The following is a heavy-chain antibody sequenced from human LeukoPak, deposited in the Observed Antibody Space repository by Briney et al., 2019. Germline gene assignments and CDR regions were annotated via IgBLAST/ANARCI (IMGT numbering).Heavy chain of an antibody. V-gene: IGHV4-39*01. Sequence: SETLSLICSVSGGSISGSSYYWGWIRQPPGKGLEWIGSIYYSRSTYYNPSLKSRVTISVDTSKKQFSLKLSSVTAADTAVYYCARLTLDGDRSHNWFDPWGQGTLVTVSS. D-gene: IGHD5-24*01. CDR2: IYYSRST. J-gene: IGHJ5*02. CDR3: ARLTLDGDRSHNWFDP. CDR1: GGSISGSSYY.